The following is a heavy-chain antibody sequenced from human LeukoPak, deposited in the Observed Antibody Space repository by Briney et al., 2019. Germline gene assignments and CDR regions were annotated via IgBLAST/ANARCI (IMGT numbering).Heavy chain of an antibody. Sequence: ASETLSLTCTVSGGSISSGDYYWSWIRQPPGKGLEWIGYIYYSGSTYYNPSLKSRVTISVDTSKNQFSLKLSSVTAADTAVYYCARDITAAAGNYYYYGMDVWGQGTTVTVSS. D-gene: IGHD6-13*01. V-gene: IGHV4-30-4*08. CDR3: ARDITAAAGNYYYYGMDV. CDR2: IYYSGST. J-gene: IGHJ6*02. CDR1: GGSISSGDYY.